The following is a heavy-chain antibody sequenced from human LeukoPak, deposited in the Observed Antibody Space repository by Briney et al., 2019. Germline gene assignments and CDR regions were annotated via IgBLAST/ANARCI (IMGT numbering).Heavy chain of an antibody. D-gene: IGHD3-22*01. J-gene: IGHJ2*01. CDR2: IYSNGIT. Sequence: SETLSLTCTVSGGSIFSYYFNWIRQPPGKGLELIGYIYSNGITNYNPSLRSRGTISIATSKNQFSLRLRSVTAADTAIYYCARRAYYDTSGYYPASGYFDLWGRGTLVTVSS. CDR1: GGSIFSYY. CDR3: ARRAYYDTSGYYPASGYFDL. V-gene: IGHV4-4*08.